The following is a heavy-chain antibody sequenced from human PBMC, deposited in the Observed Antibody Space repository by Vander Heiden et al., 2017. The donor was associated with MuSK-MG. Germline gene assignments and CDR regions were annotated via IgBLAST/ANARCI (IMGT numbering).Heavy chain of an antibody. D-gene: IGHD4-17*01. J-gene: IGHJ3*02. CDR3: ASRGRLRGAFDI. Sequence: EVQLLESGGGLVQPGGSLRLSCAASGFTFSSYAMSWVRQAPGKGLEWVSAISGSGGSTYYADSVKGRFTISRDNSKKTLYLKMKSMRAEDTAVYYCASRGRLRGAFDIWGQGTMVTVSS. CDR1: GFTFSSYA. V-gene: IGHV3-23*01. CDR2: ISGSGGST.